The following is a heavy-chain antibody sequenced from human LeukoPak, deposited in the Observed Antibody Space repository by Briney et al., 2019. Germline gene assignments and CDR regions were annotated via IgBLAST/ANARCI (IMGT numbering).Heavy chain of an antibody. J-gene: IGHJ4*02. CDR1: GGSISSYY. D-gene: IGHD6-13*01. Sequence: SQTLSLTCTVSGGSISSYYWSWIRQPPGKGLEWIGYMYYRGNTNYDPSLKSRVTISIDTPNNQFSLKLSSVTAADTAVYYCATGVHGIAAAGDYYFDYWGQGTLVTVSS. V-gene: IGHV4-59*01. CDR2: MYYRGNT. CDR3: ATGVHGIAAAGDYYFDY.